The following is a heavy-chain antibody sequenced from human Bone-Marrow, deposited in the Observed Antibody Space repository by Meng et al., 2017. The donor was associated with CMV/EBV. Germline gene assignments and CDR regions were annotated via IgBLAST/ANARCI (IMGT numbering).Heavy chain of an antibody. Sequence: ESLKISCTVSGGSISSYYWSWIRQPPGKGLEWIGYIYYSGSTNYNPSLKSRVTISVDTSKNQFSLKLSSVTAADTAVYYCARDASSFWSGYYVGPNWFDPWGQGTLVTVS. J-gene: IGHJ5*02. CDR2: IYYSGST. CDR1: GGSISSYY. D-gene: IGHD3-3*01. V-gene: IGHV4-59*01. CDR3: ARDASSFWSGYYVGPNWFDP.